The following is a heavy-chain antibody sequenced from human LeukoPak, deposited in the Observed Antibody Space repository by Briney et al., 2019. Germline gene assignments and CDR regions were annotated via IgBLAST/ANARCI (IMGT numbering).Heavy chain of an antibody. D-gene: IGHD4-17*01. Sequence: GGSLRLSCAASDFPFSDHYMIWIRQAPGKGLEWVSYIDYDGTGMSYADSVKGRFTISRDNAKKTLYLEMRSLTVEDSAVYYCAGPYDYGDLSYWGQGSLVSVSS. CDR3: AGPYDYGDLSY. CDR2: IDYDGTGM. V-gene: IGHV3-11*01. CDR1: DFPFSDHY. J-gene: IGHJ4*02.